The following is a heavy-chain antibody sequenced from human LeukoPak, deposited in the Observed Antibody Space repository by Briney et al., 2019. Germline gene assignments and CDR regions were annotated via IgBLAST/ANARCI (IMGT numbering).Heavy chain of an antibody. V-gene: IGHV4-59*01. Sequence: PSETLSLTFTVSGGSISSYYWSWIRQPPGKGLEWIGYIYYSGSTNYNPSLKSRVTISVDTSKNQFSLKLSSVTAADTAVYYCARVPSPIRFLTNYYMDVWGKGTTVTVSS. D-gene: IGHD3-3*01. J-gene: IGHJ6*03. CDR3: ARVPSPIRFLTNYYMDV. CDR2: IYYSGST. CDR1: GGSISSYY.